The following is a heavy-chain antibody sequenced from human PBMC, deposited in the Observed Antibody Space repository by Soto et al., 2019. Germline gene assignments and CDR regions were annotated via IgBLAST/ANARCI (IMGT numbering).Heavy chain of an antibody. CDR2: VHYNGST. J-gene: IGHJ5*02. CDR3: ARPRDCSGGNCYWRAPLGWFDP. D-gene: IGHD2-15*01. V-gene: IGHV4-39*01. Sequence: SETLSLTCTVSGVSINNSDFLWGWVRQPPGKALEWIGSVHYNGSTYYNPSLKSRITMSVDTSKNQFSLKLTSVTAADTAVYYCARPRDCSGGNCYWRAPLGWFDPWGQGTLVTVSS. CDR1: GVSINNSDFL.